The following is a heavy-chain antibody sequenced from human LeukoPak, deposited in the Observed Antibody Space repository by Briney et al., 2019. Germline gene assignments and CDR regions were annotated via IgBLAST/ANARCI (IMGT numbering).Heavy chain of an antibody. V-gene: IGHV1-2*02. J-gene: IGHJ5*02. CDR2: INPNSGGT. D-gene: IGHD3-10*01. CDR1: GYTFTAYY. Sequence: ASVKVSCKASGYTFTAYYIHWVRQAPGQGLEWMGWINPNSGGTSYVQKFQGRVSMTRDTSSTTAYVELSRLRSDDTAVYYCARSGMVRGFDPWGQGTLVTVSS. CDR3: ARSGMVRGFDP.